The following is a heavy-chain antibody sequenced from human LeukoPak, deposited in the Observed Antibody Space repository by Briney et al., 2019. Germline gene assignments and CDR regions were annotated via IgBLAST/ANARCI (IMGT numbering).Heavy chain of an antibody. CDR2: ISTYNGNS. V-gene: IGHV1-18*01. CDR1: GYTFTNFG. CDR3: ARPYDSSGNDLGY. Sequence: GASVKVSCKASGYTFTNFGISWVRQAPGQGLEWMGWISTYNGNSNHPQKFHGRVTMTTDTSTSTAYMELRSLRPDDTAVYYCARPYDSSGNDLGYWGQGTLVTVSS. J-gene: IGHJ4*02. D-gene: IGHD3-22*01.